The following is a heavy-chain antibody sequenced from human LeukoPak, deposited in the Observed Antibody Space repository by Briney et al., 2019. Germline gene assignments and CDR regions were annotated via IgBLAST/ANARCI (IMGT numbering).Heavy chain of an antibody. V-gene: IGHV4-4*02. CDR1: GGSISSSNW. J-gene: IGHJ4*02. CDR3: AKGYSNTWYYFDY. Sequence: PSETLSLTCAVSGGSISSSNWWSWVRQPPGKGLEWIGEIYHSGSTNYNPSLKSRVTISVDTSKNQFSLKLSSVTAADTAVYYCAKGYSNTWYYFDYWGQGTLVTVSS. D-gene: IGHD6-13*01. CDR2: IYHSGST.